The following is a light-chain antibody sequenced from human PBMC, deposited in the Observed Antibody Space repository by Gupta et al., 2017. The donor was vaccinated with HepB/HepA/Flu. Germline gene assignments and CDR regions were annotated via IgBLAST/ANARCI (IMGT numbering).Light chain of an antibody. CDR2: TNN. CDR1: GSNTGSNS. V-gene: IGLV1-44*01. J-gene: IGLJ2*01. Sequence: QSVLTQPPSASGTPGQRVTISCSGSGSNTGSNSVIWYQPPPATPPKLLIYTNNQRSTGVPERFSGTKSGTSASVSISGLHAEDDADYYCAAGDDIRNCVLFGGGTKVAVL. CDR3: AAGDDIRNCVL.